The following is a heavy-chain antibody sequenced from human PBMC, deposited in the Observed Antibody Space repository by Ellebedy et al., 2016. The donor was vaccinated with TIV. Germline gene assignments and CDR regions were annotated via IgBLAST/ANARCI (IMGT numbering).Heavy chain of an antibody. D-gene: IGHD2-8*02. V-gene: IGHV3-30*02. CDR2: IRHYGSDD. Sequence: GESLKISCAASGFAFSNYGMHGVRQAPGKGLEWVAFIRHYGSDDIYADSVKGRFTISRDNSRNTLFLQMNSLRPDDTSVYYCAKGLWATGGGSVVDYWGQGSLVAVSS. CDR3: AKGLWATGGGSVVDY. CDR1: GFAFSNYG. J-gene: IGHJ4*02.